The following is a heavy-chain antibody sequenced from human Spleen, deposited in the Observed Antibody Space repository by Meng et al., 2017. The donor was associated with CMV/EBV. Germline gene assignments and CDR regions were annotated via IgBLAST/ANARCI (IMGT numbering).Heavy chain of an antibody. CDR3: ARGEYSSSSDY. Sequence: GGSLRLSCAASGFTFSNYEMNWVRQAPGKGLEWVSSITSSGSTIDYADSVKGRFTISRDNAKNSLYLQMNSLRAEDTAVYYCARGEYSSSSDYWGQGTLVTVSS. D-gene: IGHD6-6*01. J-gene: IGHJ4*02. CDR1: GFTFSNYE. CDR2: ITSSGSTI. V-gene: IGHV3-48*03.